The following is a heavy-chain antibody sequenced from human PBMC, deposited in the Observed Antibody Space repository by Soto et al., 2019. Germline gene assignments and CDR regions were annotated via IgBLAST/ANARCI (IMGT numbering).Heavy chain of an antibody. V-gene: IGHV1-69*01. CDR1: GGTFSSHS. Sequence: QVQLVQSGAEVKKPGSSVKVSCKSSGGTFSSHSINWVRQAPGQGLEWMGGIIPIFGPANFAKKFQGRVTITADEPTTTAYMELSSLTSEDTAVYYCATGSFTSTGGRIGYHYNAMDVWGQGTTVTVSS. CDR2: IIPIFGPA. J-gene: IGHJ6*02. D-gene: IGHD1-1*01. CDR3: ATGSFTSTGGRIGYHYNAMDV.